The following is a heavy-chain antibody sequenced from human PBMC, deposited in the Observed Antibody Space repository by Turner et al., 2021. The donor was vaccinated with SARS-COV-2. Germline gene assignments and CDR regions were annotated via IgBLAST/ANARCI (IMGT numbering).Heavy chain of an antibody. CDR2: INPSGGYT. CDR3: ARAGGGFDP. D-gene: IGHD2-15*01. J-gene: IGHJ5*02. CDR1: GYTFTSYY. Sequence: QVQLVKSGAEVKKPGASVKVSCKASGYTFTSYYMHWVRQAPGQGLEWMGIINPSGGYTGYAQRFQGRVTMTRDTSTSTVYMELSSLRSEDTAVYYCARAGGGFDPWGQGTLVTVSS. V-gene: IGHV1-46*01.